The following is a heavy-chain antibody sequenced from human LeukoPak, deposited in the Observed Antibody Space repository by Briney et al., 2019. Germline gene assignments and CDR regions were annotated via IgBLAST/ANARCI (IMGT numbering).Heavy chain of an antibody. CDR3: ASLGNPHGYSSGWYVPAAYYFDY. CDR1: GYTFTNYG. J-gene: IGHJ4*02. CDR2: ISAYNGNT. V-gene: IGHV1-18*01. D-gene: IGHD6-19*01. Sequence: ASVKVSCKTSGYTFTNYGISWVRQAPGLGLEWMGWISAYNGNTNYAQKVQGRVTMTTDTSTSTAYMELRSLRFDDTAVYYCASLGNPHGYSSGWYVPAAYYFDYWGQGTLVTVSS.